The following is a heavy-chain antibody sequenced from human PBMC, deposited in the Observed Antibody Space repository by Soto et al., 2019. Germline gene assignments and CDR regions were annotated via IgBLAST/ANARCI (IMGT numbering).Heavy chain of an antibody. V-gene: IGHV1-46*01. CDR3: ARFGAAMVPFDY. J-gene: IGHJ4*02. CDR2: VNPSGGST. Sequence: ASVKVSCKASGYTFTSYYMHWVRQAPGQGLEWMGIVNPSGGSTSYAQKFQGRVTMTRDTSTSTVYMELSSLRSEDTAVYYCARFGAAMVPFDYWGQGTLVTVSS. D-gene: IGHD5-18*01. CDR1: GYTFTSYY.